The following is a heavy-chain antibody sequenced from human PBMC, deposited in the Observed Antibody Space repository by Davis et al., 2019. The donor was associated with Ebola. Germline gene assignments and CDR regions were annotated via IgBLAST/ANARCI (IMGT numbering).Heavy chain of an antibody. CDR2: INHSGST. D-gene: IGHD3-3*02. CDR1: GGSISSYY. Sequence: PSETLSLTCTVSGGSISSYYWSWIRQPPGKGLEWIGEINHSGSTNYNPSLKSRVTISVDTSKNQFSLKLSSVTAADTAVYYCASLAGYWGQGTLVTVSS. J-gene: IGHJ4*02. CDR3: ASLAGY. V-gene: IGHV4-34*01.